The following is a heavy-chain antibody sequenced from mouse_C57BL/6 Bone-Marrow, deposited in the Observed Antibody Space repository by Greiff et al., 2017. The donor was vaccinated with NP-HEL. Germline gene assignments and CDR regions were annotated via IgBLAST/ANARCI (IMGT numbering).Heavy chain of an antibody. Sequence: EVQRVESGGGLVQSGRSLRLSCATSGFTFSDFYMEWVRQAPGKGLEWIAASRNKANDYTTAYSASVKGRFIVSRDTSQSILYLQMNALRDEDTAIYYCARDALEWYFDVWGTGTTVTVSS. CDR3: ARDALEWYFDV. J-gene: IGHJ1*03. CDR1: GFTFSDFY. V-gene: IGHV7-1*01. CDR2: SRNKANDYTT.